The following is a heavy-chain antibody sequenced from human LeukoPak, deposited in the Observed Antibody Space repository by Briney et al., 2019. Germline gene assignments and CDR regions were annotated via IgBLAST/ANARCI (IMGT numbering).Heavy chain of an antibody. D-gene: IGHD5-18*01. CDR3: ARDAHSYGLPLDY. V-gene: IGHV1-2*02. J-gene: IGHJ4*02. CDR2: INPNSGGT. CDR1: GYTFTVYY. Sequence: ASVKVSCKASGYTFTVYYIHWVRQAPGQGLEWMGWINPNSGGTNYAQKFQGRVTMTRDTSISTAYMELSRLGSDDTAVYYCARDAHSYGLPLDYWGQGTLVTVSS.